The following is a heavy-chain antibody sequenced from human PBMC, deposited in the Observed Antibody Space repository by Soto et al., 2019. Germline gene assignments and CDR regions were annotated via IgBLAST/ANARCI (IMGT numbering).Heavy chain of an antibody. D-gene: IGHD1-7*01. J-gene: IGHJ4*02. CDR1: GGSFTSNNW. CDR3: SSRDPGTSVDY. CDR2: IYRTGST. V-gene: IGHV4-4*02. Sequence: SETLSLTCAVSGGSFTSNNWWTWVRQPPGQGLEWIGEIYRTGSTNYNPSLKSRVTISLDKSENQFSLKVTSLTAADTAVYYCSSRDPGTSVDYWGQGTLVTVSS.